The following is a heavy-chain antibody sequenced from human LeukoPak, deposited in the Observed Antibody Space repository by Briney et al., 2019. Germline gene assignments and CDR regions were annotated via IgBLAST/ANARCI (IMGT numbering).Heavy chain of an antibody. CDR1: GGSISSGSYY. Sequence: SETLSLTCTVSGGSISSGSYYWGWVRQPPGKGLEWIGSIYYSGSTYYKSSLKSRVTISVDTSKNQFSPMLSSVTAADTAVYYCVRHHTEALVVGATRLAFDYWGQGTLVTVSS. CDR3: VRHHTEALVVGATRLAFDY. D-gene: IGHD1-26*01. J-gene: IGHJ4*02. V-gene: IGHV4-39*01. CDR2: IYYSGST.